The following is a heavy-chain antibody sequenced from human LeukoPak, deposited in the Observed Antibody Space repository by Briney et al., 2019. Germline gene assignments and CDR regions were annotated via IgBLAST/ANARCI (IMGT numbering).Heavy chain of an antibody. J-gene: IGHJ6*02. CDR1: GFTFNNYA. CDR3: AKGPWDPPNYYYYYGMDV. Sequence: PGGSLRLSCAASGFTFNNYALSWVRQVPGKGLEWVSAISGSGGSTYYADSVKGRFTISRDNSKNTLYLQMNSLRAEDTAVYYCAKGPWDPPNYYYYYGMDVWGQGTTVTVSS. CDR2: ISGSGGST. V-gene: IGHV3-23*01. D-gene: IGHD1-26*01.